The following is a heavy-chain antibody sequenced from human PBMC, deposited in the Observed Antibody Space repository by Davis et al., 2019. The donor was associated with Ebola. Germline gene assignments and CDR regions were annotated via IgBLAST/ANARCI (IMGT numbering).Heavy chain of an antibody. CDR1: GFTFSSYW. CDR2: INSDGSST. V-gene: IGHV3-74*01. J-gene: IGHJ4*02. D-gene: IGHD1-7*01. CDR3: AREDWITGTTFDY. Sequence: GESLKIPCAASGFTFSSYWMHWVRQAPGKGLVWVSRINSDGSSTSYADSVKGRFTISRDNAKNTLYLQMNSLRAEDTAVYYCAREDWITGTTFDYWGQGTLVTVSS.